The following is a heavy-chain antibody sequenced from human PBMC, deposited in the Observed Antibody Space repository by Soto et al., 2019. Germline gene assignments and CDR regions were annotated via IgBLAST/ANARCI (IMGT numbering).Heavy chain of an antibody. Sequence: SETLSLTCAVYGGSFSGYYWSWIRQPPGKGLEWIGEINHSGSTNYNPSLKSRVTISVDTSKNQFSLKLSSVTAADTAVYYCAIIGVAGLTNYWGQGTLVTVS. J-gene: IGHJ4*02. CDR1: GGSFSGYY. V-gene: IGHV4-34*01. CDR3: AIIGVAGLTNY. D-gene: IGHD6-19*01. CDR2: INHSGST.